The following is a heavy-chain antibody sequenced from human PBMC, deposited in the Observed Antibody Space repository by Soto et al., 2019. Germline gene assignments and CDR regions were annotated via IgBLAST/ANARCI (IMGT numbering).Heavy chain of an antibody. CDR3: AKRIDGNNPNFSSSSGLDA. D-gene: IGHD7-27*01. V-gene: IGHV3-23*01. J-gene: IGHJ6*02. CDR1: GFTFSNYA. Sequence: PGGSLRLSCAASGFTFSNYAVSWVRQAPGKGLEWVSAISGSGGSTYYADSVKGRFTISRDNSRNTLYLQMNSLRAEDTAVYYCAKRIDGNNPNFSSSSGLDAWGQGNTVTVSS. CDR2: ISGSGGST.